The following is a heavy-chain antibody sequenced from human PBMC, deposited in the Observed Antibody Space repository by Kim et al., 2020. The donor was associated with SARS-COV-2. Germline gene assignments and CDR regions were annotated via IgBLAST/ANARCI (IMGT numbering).Heavy chain of an antibody. D-gene: IGHD3-9*01. CDR3: ARDLLRYFDWLFFEGAF. CDR1: GFTFSSYA. V-gene: IGHV3-30-3*01. CDR2: ISYDGSNK. Sequence: GGSLRLSCAASGFTFSSYAMHWVCQAPGKGLEWVAVISYDGSNKYYADSVKGRFTISRDNSKNTLYLQMNSLRAEDTAVYYCARDLLRYFDWLFFEGAF. J-gene: IGHJ3*01.